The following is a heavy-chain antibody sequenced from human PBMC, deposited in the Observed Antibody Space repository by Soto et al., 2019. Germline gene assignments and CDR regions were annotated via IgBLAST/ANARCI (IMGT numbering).Heavy chain of an antibody. CDR3: ATWHLQEHAYDV. CDR2: FYGLDGT. D-gene: IGHD4-4*01. CDR1: GLTVSGKKY. V-gene: IGHV3-53*01. J-gene: IGHJ3*01. Sequence: PGGSLRLSCAVSGLTVSGKKYVAWVRQAPGKGLEWVSGFYGLDGTYYADSLKGRFTTSGDSSRTIVYLQMNGLRPEDTAVYYCATWHLQEHAYDVWGQGTTVTVSS.